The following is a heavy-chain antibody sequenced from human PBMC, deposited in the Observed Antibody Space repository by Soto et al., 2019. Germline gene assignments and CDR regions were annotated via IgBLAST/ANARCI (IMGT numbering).Heavy chain of an antibody. CDR1: GGSISSGGYS. V-gene: IGHV4-30-2*01. CDR2: IYHSGST. CDR3: ARGNYYDSSGYLYYYYGMDV. J-gene: IGHJ6*02. Sequence: QLQLQESGSGLVKPSQTLSLTCAVSGGSISSGGYSWSWIRQPPGKGLEWIGYIYHSGSTCYNPSLKSRVTISVDRSKHQFPLKLSSVTAADTAVYYCARGNYYDSSGYLYYYYGMDVWGQGTTVTVSS. D-gene: IGHD3-22*01.